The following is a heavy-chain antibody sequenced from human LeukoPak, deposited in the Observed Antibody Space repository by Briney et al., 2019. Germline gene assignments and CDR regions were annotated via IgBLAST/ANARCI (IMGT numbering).Heavy chain of an antibody. J-gene: IGHJ4*02. CDR3: ARGRGDYAPEFDS. CDR2: IRTTAEGAKYA. D-gene: IGHD4-17*01. Sequence: PGGSLRLSCATSGFSFTDYPMNWVRQAPGKGLEWISNIRTTAEGAKYAYYADSVKGRVTISRDDGKNTLYLHMNSLRDEDTGVYYCARGRGDYAPEFDSWGQGTLVTVSS. CDR1: GFSFTDYP. V-gene: IGHV3-48*02.